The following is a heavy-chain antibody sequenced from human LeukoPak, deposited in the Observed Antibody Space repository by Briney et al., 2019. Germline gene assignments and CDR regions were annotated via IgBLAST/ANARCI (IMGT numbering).Heavy chain of an antibody. CDR2: ISSSSSYM. V-gene: IGHV3-21*01. CDR3: ARGGYSSSFSDY. CDR1: GFTFSSYS. Sequence: PGGSLRLSCAASGFTFSSYSMTWVRQAPGKGLEWVSSISSSSSYMYYADSVKGRFTISRDNAKNSLYLQMNSLRAEDTAVYYCARGGYSSSFSDYWGQGTLVTVSS. J-gene: IGHJ4*02. D-gene: IGHD6-13*01.